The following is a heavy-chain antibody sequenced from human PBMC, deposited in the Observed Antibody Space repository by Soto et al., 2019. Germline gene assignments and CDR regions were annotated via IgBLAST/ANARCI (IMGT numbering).Heavy chain of an antibody. CDR3: ARPSHLSQLPFLYYFDY. CDR1: GGSISSSSYY. CDR2: IYYSGST. V-gene: IGHV4-39*01. J-gene: IGHJ4*02. D-gene: IGHD2-2*01. Sequence: SETLSLTCTVSGGSISSSSYYWGWIRQPPGKGLEWIGSIYYSGSTYYNPSLKSRVTISVDTSKNQFSLKLSSVTAADTAVYYCARPSHLSQLPFLYYFDYWGQGTLVTVSS.